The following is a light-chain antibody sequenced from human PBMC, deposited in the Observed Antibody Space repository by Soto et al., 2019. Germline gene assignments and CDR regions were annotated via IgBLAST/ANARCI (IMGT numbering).Light chain of an antibody. V-gene: IGLV2-14*03. CDR3: SSYTTSSTQV. CDR1: SSDVGGYNF. CDR2: DVS. J-gene: IGLJ1*01. Sequence: QSALTQPASVSGSPGQSITISCTGTSSDVGGYNFVSWYQQHPGKVPKLIISDVSIRPSGVSDRFSGSKSGNTASLTISGLQAEDEADCYCSSYTTSSTQVFGTGTKLTAL.